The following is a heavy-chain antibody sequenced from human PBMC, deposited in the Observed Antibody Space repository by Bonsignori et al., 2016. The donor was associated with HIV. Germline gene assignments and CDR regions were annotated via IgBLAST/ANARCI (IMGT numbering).Heavy chain of an antibody. CDR2: IGHSGNI. D-gene: IGHD1-1*01. J-gene: IGHJ4*02. CDR3: TRDSGTTGADDY. V-gene: IGHV3-48*02. Sequence: WIRQPPGKGLEWVAYIGHSGNIYYIDSVKGRFTISRDNAKNSLYLQMNSLRDEDTAVYYCTRDSGTTGADDYWGQGTSVTSPQ.